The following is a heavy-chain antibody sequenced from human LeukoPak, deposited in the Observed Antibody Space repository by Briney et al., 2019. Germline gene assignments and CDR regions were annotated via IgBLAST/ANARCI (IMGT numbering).Heavy chain of an antibody. J-gene: IGHJ4*02. Sequence: SETLSLTCTVSGGSISSYYWSWIRQPPGKGLEWIGYIYYSGSTKYNPSLKSRVTISVDTSKNQFSLKLSFVTAADTAVYYCARDPGGWELRYWGQGTLVTVSS. CDR3: ARDPGGWELRY. CDR2: IYYSGST. CDR1: GGSISSYY. V-gene: IGHV4-59*12. D-gene: IGHD1-26*01.